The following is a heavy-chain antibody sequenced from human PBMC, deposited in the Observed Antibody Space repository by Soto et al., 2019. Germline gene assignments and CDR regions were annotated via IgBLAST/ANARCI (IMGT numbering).Heavy chain of an antibody. J-gene: IGHJ5*02. CDR2: INPNVGGT. V-gene: IGHV1-2*02. Sequence: QVQLVQSGAEVKKPGASVYVSCKASGYTFSDYYVHWVRQAPGQGLEWMGWINPNVGGTNYARKFQGRVTMTRDTSISTVYMKLTRLSPDATAIYYCARGGREVPRIPYDTWGQGTRVTVSS. CDR1: GYTFSDYY. D-gene: IGHD3-16*01. CDR3: ARGGREVPRIPYDT.